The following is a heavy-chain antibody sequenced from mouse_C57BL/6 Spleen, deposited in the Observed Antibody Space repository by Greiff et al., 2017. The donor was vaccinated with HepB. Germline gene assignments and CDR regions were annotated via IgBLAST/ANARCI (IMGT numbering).Heavy chain of an antibody. CDR3: ARRGDDYGPWFAY. CDR2: INPNNGGT. V-gene: IGHV1-26*01. J-gene: IGHJ3*01. Sequence: VQLQQSGPELVKPGASVKISCKASGYTFTDYYMNWVKQSHGKSLEWIGDINPNNGGTSYNQKFKGKATLTVDKSSSTAYMELRSLTSEDSAVYDCARRGDDYGPWFAYWGQGTLVTVSA. D-gene: IGHD2-4*01. CDR1: GYTFTDYY.